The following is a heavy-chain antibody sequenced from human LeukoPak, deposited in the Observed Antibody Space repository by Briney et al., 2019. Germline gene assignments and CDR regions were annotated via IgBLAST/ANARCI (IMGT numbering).Heavy chain of an antibody. J-gene: IGHJ4*02. CDR2: VWNDGNNN. V-gene: IGHV3-33*08. CDR3: ARDGSGSDHHFDY. Sequence: GGSLRLSCAASGFTFSSYGMHWVRQAPGKGLEWVAFVWNDGNNNHHADSVKGRFTIYKDNSMNTLYLQMSSLKAEDTAVYYCARDGSGSDHHFDYWGQGTLVTVSS. CDR1: GFTFSSYG. D-gene: IGHD3-10*01.